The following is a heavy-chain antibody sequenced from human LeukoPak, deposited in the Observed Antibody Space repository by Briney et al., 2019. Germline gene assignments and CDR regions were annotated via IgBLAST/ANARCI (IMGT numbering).Heavy chain of an antibody. J-gene: IGHJ4*02. CDR2: INHSGST. V-gene: IGHV4-39*07. D-gene: IGHD5-18*01. CDR1: ADSISSVSYY. CDR3: ARAFGYSYGSNFDY. Sequence: PSETLSLTCTVSADSISSVSYYWSWIRQPPGKGLEWIGEINHSGSTNYNPSLKSRVTISVDTSKNQFSLKLSSVTAADTAVYYCARAFGYSYGSNFDYWGQGTLVTVSS.